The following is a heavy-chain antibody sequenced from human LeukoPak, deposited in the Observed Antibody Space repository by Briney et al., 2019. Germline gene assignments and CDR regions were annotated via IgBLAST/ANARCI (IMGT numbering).Heavy chain of an antibody. D-gene: IGHD3-22*01. Sequence: GGSLRLSCAASGFTFSSYELNWVRQAPEKGLEWVSYISSSTNTIYYADSVKGRFTISRDNAKNSLYLQMNSLRAEDTAVYYCARDPVDSSGFPYYFDYWGQGTLVTVSS. V-gene: IGHV3-48*03. CDR1: GFTFSSYE. J-gene: IGHJ4*02. CDR3: ARDPVDSSGFPYYFDY. CDR2: ISSSTNTI.